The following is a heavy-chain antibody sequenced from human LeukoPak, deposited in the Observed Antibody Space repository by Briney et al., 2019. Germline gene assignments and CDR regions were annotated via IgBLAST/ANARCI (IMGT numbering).Heavy chain of an antibody. D-gene: IGHD4-11*01. V-gene: IGHV3-23*01. Sequence: GGSLRLSCAVSGLDFSGYAMSWVRQAPGKGLEWVSGIGSDGSTHYEESVKGRFAISRDNSKSTLYLQMNSLRAEDTAVYYCAREGTVRGQGTLVTVSS. CDR3: AREGTV. CDR2: IGSDGST. CDR1: GLDFSGYA. J-gene: IGHJ4*02.